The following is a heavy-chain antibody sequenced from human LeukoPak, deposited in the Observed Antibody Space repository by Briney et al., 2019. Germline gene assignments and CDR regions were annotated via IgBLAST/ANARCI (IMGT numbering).Heavy chain of an antibody. J-gene: IGHJ4*02. Sequence: GKSLRLPCAASGFTFSTFWMSWVRQAPGKGLQWVGFIRSKAYGGTTEYAASVKGRFTISRDDSTRIAYLQMNSLKTDDTGVYYCSRERYSYGPFDYWGQGTLVTVSS. CDR2: IRSKAYGGTT. CDR3: SRERYSYGPFDY. D-gene: IGHD5-18*01. V-gene: IGHV3-49*04. CDR1: GFTFSTFW.